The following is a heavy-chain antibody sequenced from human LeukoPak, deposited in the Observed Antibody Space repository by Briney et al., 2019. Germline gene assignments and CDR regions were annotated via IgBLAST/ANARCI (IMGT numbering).Heavy chain of an antibody. CDR3: ARPPRYCSGGSCYQGN. CDR1: GFTFGDYY. Sequence: GGSLRLSCAASGFTFGDYYMSWIRQAPGKGLEWVSYISSSGSTIYYADSVKGRFTISRDNAKNSLYLQMNSLRAEDTAVYYCARPPRYCSGGSCYQGNWGQGTLVTVSS. D-gene: IGHD2-15*01. J-gene: IGHJ4*02. V-gene: IGHV3-11*01. CDR2: ISSSGSTI.